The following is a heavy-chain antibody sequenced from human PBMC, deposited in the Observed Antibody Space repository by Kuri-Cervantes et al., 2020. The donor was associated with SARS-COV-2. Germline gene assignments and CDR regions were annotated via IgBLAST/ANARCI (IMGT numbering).Heavy chain of an antibody. Sequence: SETLSLTCAVYGGSFSGFYWSWIRQAPGKGLEWIGEINHSGSANYSPPLKSRVTISVDTSKNQFSLRLSSVTAADTGVYYCARASTTIYGVLIALFSSNAFGIWGQGTMVTVSS. CDR2: INHSGSA. CDR1: GGSFSGFY. J-gene: IGHJ3*02. V-gene: IGHV4-34*01. CDR3: ARASTTIYGVLIALFSSNAFGI. D-gene: IGHD3-3*01.